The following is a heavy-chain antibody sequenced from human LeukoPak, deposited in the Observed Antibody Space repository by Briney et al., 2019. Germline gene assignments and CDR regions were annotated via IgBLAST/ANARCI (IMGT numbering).Heavy chain of an antibody. Sequence: PGGSLRLSRAASGFNFGSYSMTWVRQAPGKGLEWVSVISADSATTFYADSVKGRFTISRDNSKNTLSLQMNSLRAEDTAVYYCAKDPGIAVPGVSPYGFDIWGQGTMVTVSS. D-gene: IGHD6-19*01. V-gene: IGHV3-23*01. CDR2: ISADSATT. CDR1: GFNFGSYS. CDR3: AKDPGIAVPGVSPYGFDI. J-gene: IGHJ3*02.